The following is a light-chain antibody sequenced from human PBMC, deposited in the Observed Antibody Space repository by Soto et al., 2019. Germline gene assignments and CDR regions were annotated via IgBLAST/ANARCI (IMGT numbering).Light chain of an antibody. J-gene: IGLJ3*02. V-gene: IGLV4-60*03. CDR3: ETWDSDSRV. CDR1: SGYSRNI. CDR2: LEGSGRF. Sequence: QSVLTQSPSASASLGSSVKLTCALNSGYSRNIIAWHQQQPGKAPRHLMNLEGSGRFNRGTGVPDRFSGSSSGADRHLTISSLQSDDEADYYCETWDSDSRVFGGGTKLTVL.